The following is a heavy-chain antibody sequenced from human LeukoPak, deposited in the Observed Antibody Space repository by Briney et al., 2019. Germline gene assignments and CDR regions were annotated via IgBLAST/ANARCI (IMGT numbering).Heavy chain of an antibody. CDR3: ARGYGTFYHYYMDV. J-gene: IGHJ6*03. CDR2: IYYSRSY. V-gene: IGHV4-30-4*08. Sequence: PSQTLSLTCTVSGGSISSGDYYWSWMRQPPGKGLEWIGSIYYSRSYYYNPSPKSRVTIAVDTSKNQFSLKLGSVTAADTAVYYCARGYGTFYHYYMDVWGKGTTVTVSS. CDR1: GGSISSGDYY. D-gene: IGHD1-1*01.